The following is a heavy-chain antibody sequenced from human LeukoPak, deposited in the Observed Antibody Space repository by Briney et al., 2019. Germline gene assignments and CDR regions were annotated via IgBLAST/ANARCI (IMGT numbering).Heavy chain of an antibody. CDR1: GYTFIDYW. CDR2: ININSGGI. V-gene: IGHV1-2*06. CDR3: ARDRDGGVGTMDY. J-gene: IGHJ4*02. Sequence: VASVKVSCKTSGYTFIDYWIHWVRQDPGQGLEWMGRININSGGINYAQKFQGRVTMTRATSISTAYMELSRLRFDDTAVYYCARDRDGGVGTMDYWGQGTLVPVSS. D-gene: IGHD3-3*01.